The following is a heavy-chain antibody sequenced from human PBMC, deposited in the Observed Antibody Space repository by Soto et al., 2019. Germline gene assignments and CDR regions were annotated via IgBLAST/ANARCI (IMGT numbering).Heavy chain of an antibody. D-gene: IGHD4-17*01. J-gene: IGHJ3*02. Sequence: SETLSLTCTVSGGSISSSSYYWGWIRQPPGKGLEWIGSIYYSGSTYYNPSLKSRVTISVDTSKNQFSLKLSSVTAADTAVYYCAPRPPVSGDYGGAFDIWGQGTMVTVSS. CDR1: GGSISSSSYY. CDR2: IYYSGST. V-gene: IGHV4-39*01. CDR3: APRPPVSGDYGGAFDI.